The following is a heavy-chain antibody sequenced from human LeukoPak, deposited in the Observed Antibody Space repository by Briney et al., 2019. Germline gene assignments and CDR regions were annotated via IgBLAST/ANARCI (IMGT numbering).Heavy chain of an antibody. CDR1: GGSISSSIYY. D-gene: IGHD2-15*01. Sequence: PSETLSLTCTVSGGSISSSIYYWGWIRQPPGKGLEWIGSIYYSGSTYYNPSLKSRVTISVDTSKNQFSLKLSSVTAADTAVYYCARLMVVAATIDYWGQGTLVTVSS. CDR3: ARLMVVAATIDY. J-gene: IGHJ4*02. CDR2: IYYSGST. V-gene: IGHV4-39*01.